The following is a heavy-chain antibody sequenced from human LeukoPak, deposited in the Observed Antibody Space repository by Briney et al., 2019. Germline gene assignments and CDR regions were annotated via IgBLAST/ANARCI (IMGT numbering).Heavy chain of an antibody. Sequence: GGSLRLSCAASGFTFSNYAMSWVRQAPGKGLEWVSTISGSGGDTYYADSVKGRFTISRDHSKNTLYLQMNSLGAEDTAVYYCAKDLPFYYDSTGYYSYYFDFWGQGTLVIVSS. D-gene: IGHD3-22*01. CDR2: ISGSGGDT. CDR1: GFTFSNYA. CDR3: AKDLPFYYDSTGYYSYYFDF. V-gene: IGHV3-23*01. J-gene: IGHJ4*02.